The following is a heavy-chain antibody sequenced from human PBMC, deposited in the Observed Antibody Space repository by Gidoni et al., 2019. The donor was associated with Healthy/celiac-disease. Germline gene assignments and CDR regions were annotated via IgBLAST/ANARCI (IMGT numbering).Heavy chain of an antibody. J-gene: IGHJ6*02. Sequence: QVQLVESVGGVVQPGRSLRLSCAASGFRFRSYGMHWVRQATGKGLEWVSVIWYDVSNKYYADSVKGRFTISRDNSKNTLYLQMNILRAEDTSVYYCARSALRFLEWEYYYYYGMDVWGQGSTVTVSS. CDR2: IWYDVSNK. CDR3: ARSALRFLEWEYYYYYGMDV. V-gene: IGHV3-33*01. CDR1: GFRFRSYG. D-gene: IGHD3-3*01.